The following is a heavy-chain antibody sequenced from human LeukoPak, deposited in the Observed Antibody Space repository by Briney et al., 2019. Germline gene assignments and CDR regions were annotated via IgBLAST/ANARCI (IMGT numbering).Heavy chain of an antibody. CDR2: INHSGST. CDR1: GGSFSGYY. CDR3: APMVRGVIRQ. Sequence: SETLSLTCAVYGGSFSGYYWSWIRQPPGKGLEWIGEINHSGSTNYNPSLKSRVTISVDTSKNQFSLKLSSVTAADTAVYYCAPMVRGVIRQWGQGTLATVSS. J-gene: IGHJ4*02. V-gene: IGHV4-34*01. D-gene: IGHD3-10*01.